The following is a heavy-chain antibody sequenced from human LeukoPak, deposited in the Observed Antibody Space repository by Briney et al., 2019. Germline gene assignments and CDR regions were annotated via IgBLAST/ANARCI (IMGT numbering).Heavy chain of an antibody. CDR3: ARAYLRRGAFDI. J-gene: IGHJ3*02. D-gene: IGHD2/OR15-2a*01. CDR1: GGTFSSYA. V-gene: IGHV1-69*06. CDR2: IIPIFGTA. Sequence: SVKVSCKASGGTFSSYAISWVRQDPGQGLEWMGRIIPIFGTANYAQKFQGRVTITADKSTSTAYMEMSSLRSEDTAVYYGARAYLRRGAFDIWGQGTMVTVPS.